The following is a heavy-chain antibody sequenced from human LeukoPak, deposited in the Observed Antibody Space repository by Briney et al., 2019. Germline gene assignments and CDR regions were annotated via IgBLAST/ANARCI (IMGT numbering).Heavy chain of an antibody. J-gene: IGHJ5*02. D-gene: IGHD6-19*01. CDR3: ARPVAVAGWFDP. Sequence: PSETLSLTCTVSGGSISSGGYYWSWIRQPPGQGLEWIGYIYNSGSTNYNPSLKSRVTISVDTSKNQFSLKLSSVTAADTAVYYCARPVAVAGWFDPWGQGTLVTVSS. CDR2: IYNSGST. CDR1: GGSISSGGYY. V-gene: IGHV4-61*08.